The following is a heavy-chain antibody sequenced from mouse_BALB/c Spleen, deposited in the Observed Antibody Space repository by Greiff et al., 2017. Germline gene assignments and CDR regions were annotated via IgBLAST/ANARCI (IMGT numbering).Heavy chain of an antibody. CDR2: ISSGGSYT. J-gene: IGHJ4*01. Sequence: EVQLVESGGGLVKPGGSLKLSCAASGFTFSSYAMSWVRQSPEKRLEWVAEISSGGSYTYYPDTVTGRFTISRDNAKNTLYLEMSSLRSEDTAMYYCARRGSTGGAMDYWGQGTSVTVSS. D-gene: IGHD2-1*01. V-gene: IGHV5-9-4*01. CDR3: ARRGSTGGAMDY. CDR1: GFTFSSYA.